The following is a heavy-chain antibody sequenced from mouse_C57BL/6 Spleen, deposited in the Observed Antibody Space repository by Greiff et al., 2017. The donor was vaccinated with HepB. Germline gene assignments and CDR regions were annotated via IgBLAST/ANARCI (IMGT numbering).Heavy chain of an antibody. CDR1: GYTFTSYD. V-gene: IGHV1-85*01. CDR3: AREDDLYAMDY. D-gene: IGHD2-3*01. Sequence: LVESGPELVKPGASVKLSCKASGYTFTSYDINWVKQRPGQGLEWIGWIYPRDGSTKYNEKFKGKATLTVDTSSSTAYMELHSLTSEDSAVYFCAREDDLYAMDYWGQGTSVTVSS. J-gene: IGHJ4*01. CDR2: IYPRDGST.